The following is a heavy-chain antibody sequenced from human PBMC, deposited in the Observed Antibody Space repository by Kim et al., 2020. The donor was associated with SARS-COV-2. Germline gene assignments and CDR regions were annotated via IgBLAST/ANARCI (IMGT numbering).Heavy chain of an antibody. CDR2: IWYDGSNK. J-gene: IGHJ4*02. CDR1: GFTFSSYA. Sequence: GGSLRLSCAASGFTFSSYAMYWVRQAPGKGLEWVAVIWYDGSNKYYADSVKGRFTISRDNSKNTLYLQMNSLRAEDTAVYYCAKLSDSSGYSTIDYWGQGTLVTVSS. D-gene: IGHD3-22*01. CDR3: AKLSDSSGYSTIDY. V-gene: IGHV3-33*06.